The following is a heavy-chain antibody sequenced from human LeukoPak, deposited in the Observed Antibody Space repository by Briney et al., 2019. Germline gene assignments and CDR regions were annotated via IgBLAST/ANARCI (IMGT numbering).Heavy chain of an antibody. Sequence: SETLSLTCAVYGGSFSGYYWSWIRQPPGKGLEWIGEINHSGSTNYNPSLKSRVTISVDTSKNQFSLKLSSVTAPYTAVYYFAIGGATPLDYWGQGTLVTVSS. J-gene: IGHJ4*02. V-gene: IGHV4-34*01. CDR1: GGSFSGYY. CDR3: AIGGATPLDY. CDR2: INHSGST. D-gene: IGHD4/OR15-4a*01.